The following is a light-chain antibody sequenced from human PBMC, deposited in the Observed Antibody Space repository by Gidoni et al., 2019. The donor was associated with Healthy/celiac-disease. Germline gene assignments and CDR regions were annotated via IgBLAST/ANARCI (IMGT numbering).Light chain of an antibody. Sequence: ILMSQSPATLSMSPGEGAALSCRASQSVSSNLLWYQQKPGQAPRLLIYCASTRATGIPARFSGSGSGTEFTLTISSLQSEDFAVYYCQQYNNWPPLTFGGGTKVEIK. CDR1: QSVSSN. V-gene: IGKV3-15*01. J-gene: IGKJ4*01. CDR3: QQYNNWPPLT. CDR2: CAS.